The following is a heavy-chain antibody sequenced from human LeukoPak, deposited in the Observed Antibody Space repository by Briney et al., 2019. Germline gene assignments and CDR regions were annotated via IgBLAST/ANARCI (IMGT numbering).Heavy chain of an antibody. Sequence: GGSLRLSCAASGFTFSSYGMHWVRQAPGKGLEWVAVIWYDGSNKYYADSVKGRFTISRDNSKNTLYLQMNSLRAEDTAVYYCARGPRWFGCIDYWGQGTLVTVSS. J-gene: IGHJ4*02. CDR1: GFTFSSYG. V-gene: IGHV3-33*01. CDR3: ARGPRWFGCIDY. CDR2: IWYDGSNK. D-gene: IGHD3-10*01.